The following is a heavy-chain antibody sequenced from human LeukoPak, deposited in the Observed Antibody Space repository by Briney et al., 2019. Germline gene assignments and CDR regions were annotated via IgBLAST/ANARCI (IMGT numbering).Heavy chain of an antibody. Sequence: GGSLRLSCAASGFTFSRYWMSWVRQAPGKGPEWVANIKQDGSEKYYVDSVRGRFTISKDNAKNSLYLQMNSLRAEDTAVYYCARDSPGYGGYDFWGQGTLVTVSS. CDR2: IKQDGSEK. D-gene: IGHD5-12*01. V-gene: IGHV3-7*01. CDR1: GFTFSRYW. J-gene: IGHJ4*02. CDR3: ARDSPGYGGYDF.